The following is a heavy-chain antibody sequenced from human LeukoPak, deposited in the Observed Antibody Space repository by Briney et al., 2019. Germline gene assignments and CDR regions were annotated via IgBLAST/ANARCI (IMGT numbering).Heavy chain of an antibody. Sequence: GQSLKISCKGSGYIFTTYWIGWVRQMPGKGLEWMRIIYPGDSDSRYSPSFQGQVTISADKSISTASLQWNSLKASDTAMYYCARHMATYGSGWYVDYWGQGTLVTVSS. D-gene: IGHD6-19*01. J-gene: IGHJ4*02. CDR3: ARHMATYGSGWYVDY. CDR1: GYIFTTYW. V-gene: IGHV5-51*01. CDR2: IYPGDSDS.